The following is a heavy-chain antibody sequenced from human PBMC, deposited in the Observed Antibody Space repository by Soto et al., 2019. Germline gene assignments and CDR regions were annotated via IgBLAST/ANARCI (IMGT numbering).Heavy chain of an antibody. CDR2: IWYDGSRK. CDR3: VKGAWLDY. J-gene: IGHJ4*02. CDR1: GFTFSSYG. Sequence: PGGSLRLSCAASGFTFSSYGMHWVRQAPGKGLEWVAVIWYDGSRKYYADSVKGRFTISRDDSKNTQSLQMDSLRAEDTAVYFCVKGAWLDYWGQGNMVTVSS. V-gene: IGHV3-33*03.